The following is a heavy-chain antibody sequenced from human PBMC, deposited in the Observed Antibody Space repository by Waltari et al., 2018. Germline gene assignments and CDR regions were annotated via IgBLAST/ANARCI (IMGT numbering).Heavy chain of an antibody. CDR1: GFIFSDYG. CDR3: ARNLEDFYCTTTNCFMDY. CDR2: IWNHGRSE. J-gene: IGHJ4*02. D-gene: IGHD2-2*01. Sequence: QVQPVESGGGVVQPGGSLRLVCAASGFIFSDYGMHWVRQAPGKSPEWIAVIWNHGRSEFYEDSVKGRFTISRDNSKNILYLQMNNLRVEDTAIYYCARNLEDFYCTTTNCFMDYWGQGTLVTVSS. V-gene: IGHV3-33*01.